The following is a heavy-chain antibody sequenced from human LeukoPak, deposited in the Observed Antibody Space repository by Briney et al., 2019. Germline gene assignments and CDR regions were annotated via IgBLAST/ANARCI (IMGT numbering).Heavy chain of an antibody. J-gene: IGHJ5*02. Sequence: PGGSLRLSCAASGFTFSSYAMYWARQAPGKGLEWVAVISYDGSDKYNADSVKGRFTISRDNSKNTLYLQMNSLRAEDTAVYYCARGISGTLTWLDPWGQGTLVTVSS. CDR2: ISYDGSDK. CDR1: GFTFSSYA. D-gene: IGHD1-20*01. V-gene: IGHV3-30*04. CDR3: ARGISGTLTWLDP.